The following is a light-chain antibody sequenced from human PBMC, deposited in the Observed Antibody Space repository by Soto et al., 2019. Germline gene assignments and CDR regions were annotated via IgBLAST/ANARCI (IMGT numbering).Light chain of an antibody. V-gene: IGKV3-11*01. CDR1: QSVSSN. CDR3: QQHSNWPYT. CDR2: DAF. Sequence: EIVLTQSPATLSLSPGERATLSCRASQSVSSNHLAWYQQKPGQAPRLLIYDAFNRATGIPARFSGSGSGTDFTLTVSSLEPEDFAVYYCQQHSNWPYTFGQGTELEIK. J-gene: IGKJ2*01.